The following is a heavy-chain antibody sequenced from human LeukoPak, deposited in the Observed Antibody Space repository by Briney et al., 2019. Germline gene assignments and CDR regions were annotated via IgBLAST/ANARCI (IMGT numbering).Heavy chain of an antibody. D-gene: IGHD2-21*01. V-gene: IGHV4-34*01. CDR1: GGSFSGYY. J-gene: IGHJ2*01. CDR2: INHSGST. Sequence: PSETLSLTCAVYGGSFSGYYWSWIRQPPGKGLEWIGEINHSGSTNYNPSLKSRVTISADTSKNQFSLKLSSVTAADTAVYYCARGRRLLLRSGYFDLWGRGTLVTVSS. CDR3: ARGRRLLLRSGYFDL.